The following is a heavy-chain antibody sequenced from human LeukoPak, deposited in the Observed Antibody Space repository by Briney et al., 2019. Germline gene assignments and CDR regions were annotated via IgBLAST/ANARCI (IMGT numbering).Heavy chain of an antibody. Sequence: GGSLRLSCAASGIIFRNFVMNWVRQAPGKGLEWVSAINGGGVSTYYADSVKGRFTISRDNSKNTLYLQMNSLRAEDTAVYYCAKEGTGYYYYMEVWGKGTTVTVSS. D-gene: IGHD7-27*01. CDR2: INGGGVST. CDR3: AKEGTGYYYYMEV. CDR1: GIIFRNFV. V-gene: IGHV3-23*01. J-gene: IGHJ6*03.